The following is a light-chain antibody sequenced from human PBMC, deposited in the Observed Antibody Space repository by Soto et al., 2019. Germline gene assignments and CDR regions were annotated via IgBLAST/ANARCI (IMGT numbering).Light chain of an antibody. Sequence: DIVMTQSPLSLPVTPGEPASISCRSSQSLLHSNGYNYLDWYLQKPGQSPQLLIYLGSNRASGGPDRFSGSGSGTDFTLKISRVEAEEVGVYYCMQALQTPYTFGQGTKLEIK. CDR2: LGS. V-gene: IGKV2-28*01. CDR1: QSLLHSNGYNY. CDR3: MQALQTPYT. J-gene: IGKJ2*01.